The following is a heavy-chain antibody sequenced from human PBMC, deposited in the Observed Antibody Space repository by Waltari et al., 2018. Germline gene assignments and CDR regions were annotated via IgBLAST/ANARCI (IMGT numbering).Heavy chain of an antibody. CDR1: GGSISSSSYY. D-gene: IGHD5-18*01. CDR3: ARHGGPVDTAMVTGFDY. V-gene: IGHV4-39*01. J-gene: IGHJ4*02. CDR2: IYYSGST. Sequence: QLQLQESGPGLVKPSETLSLTCTVSGGSISSSSYYWGWIRQPPGKGLEWIGSIYYSGSTYYNPSLKSRVTISVDTSKNQFSLKLSSVTAADTAVYYCARHGGPVDTAMVTGFDYWGQGTLVTVSS.